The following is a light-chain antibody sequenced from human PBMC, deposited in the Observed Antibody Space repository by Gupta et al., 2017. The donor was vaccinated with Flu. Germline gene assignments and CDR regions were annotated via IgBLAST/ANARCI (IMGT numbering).Light chain of an antibody. J-gene: IGKJ1*01. CDR1: HDISSN. Sequence: EGVTLSCRASHDISSNLAWYQQKPGQAPRLLIYGASTRATGIPARFSGSGSGTEFTLSISSLQSEDSATYYCQQYDMWPPWTFGQGTKVEMK. V-gene: IGKV3-15*01. CDR2: GAS. CDR3: QQYDMWPPWT.